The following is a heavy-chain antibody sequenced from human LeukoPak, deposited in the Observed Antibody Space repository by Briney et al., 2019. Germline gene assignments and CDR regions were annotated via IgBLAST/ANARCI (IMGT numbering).Heavy chain of an antibody. V-gene: IGHV3-21*01. Sequence: GGSLRLSRLTSGFTFTSVTISWVRQAPGKGLEWVAFIGHVAGDIFYSDSVKGRFTISRDDAKGSVYLQMNSLRVDDTAVYFCARDPYTGSMFDYWGHGTLVTVSS. CDR3: ARDPYTGSMFDY. J-gene: IGHJ4*01. CDR1: GFTFTSVT. D-gene: IGHD1-1*01. CDR2: IGHVAGDI.